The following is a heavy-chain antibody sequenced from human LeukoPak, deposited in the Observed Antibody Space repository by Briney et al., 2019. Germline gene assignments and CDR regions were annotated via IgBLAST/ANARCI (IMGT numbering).Heavy chain of an antibody. Sequence: GGSLRLSCSASGFSLSDYGMSWVRQAPGKGLEWVSAISGSGGSTYYADSVKGRFTISRDNSKNTLYLQMNSLRAEDTAVYYCAKDPVYCSGGSCYSEGYFDYWGQGTLVTVSS. V-gene: IGHV3-23*01. CDR2: ISGSGGST. D-gene: IGHD2-15*01. J-gene: IGHJ4*02. CDR1: GFSLSDYG. CDR3: AKDPVYCSGGSCYSEGYFDY.